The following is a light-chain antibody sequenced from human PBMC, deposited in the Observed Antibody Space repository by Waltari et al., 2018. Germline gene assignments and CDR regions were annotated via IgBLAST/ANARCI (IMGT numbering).Light chain of an antibody. CDR2: GAS. J-gene: IGKJ2*01. CDR3: QRYSNWPPEYT. CDR1: QSVGSN. Sequence: EIVVTQSPATLSVSPGERATLSCRASQSVGSNLAWYQQKPGQAPRLLTYGASTRATGIPARFSCSGSGTEFTLTISSLQSEDFAVYYCQRYSNWPPEYTFGQGTKLEIK. V-gene: IGKV3-15*01.